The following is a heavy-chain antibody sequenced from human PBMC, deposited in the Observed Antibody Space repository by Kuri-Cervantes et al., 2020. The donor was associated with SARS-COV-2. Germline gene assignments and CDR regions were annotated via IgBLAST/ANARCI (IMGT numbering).Heavy chain of an antibody. V-gene: IGHV4-39*01. D-gene: IGHD3-16*01. CDR2: IYYSGST. CDR3: AGSPGGVFDC. J-gene: IGHJ4*02. CDR1: GGSISSSSYY. Sequence: SETLSLTCTVSGGSISSSSYYWGWIRQPPGKGLEWIGSIYYSGSTYYNPSLKGRVTISVDTSKNQFSLKLSSVTAADTAVYYCAGSPGGVFDCWGQGTLVTVSS.